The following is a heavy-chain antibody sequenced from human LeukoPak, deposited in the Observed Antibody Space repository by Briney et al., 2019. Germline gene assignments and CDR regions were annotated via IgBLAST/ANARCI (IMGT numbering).Heavy chain of an antibody. J-gene: IGHJ3*02. CDR3: ARFYGGSALDN. V-gene: IGHV3-74*01. CDR1: GFTFSSYA. D-gene: IGHD3-16*01. CDR2: INSDGFSI. Sequence: GGSLRLSCAASGFTFSSYAMSWVRQAPGKGLVWVSRINSDGFSIAYADSVKGQFTISRDNAKNTLYLHMNSLRAEDTAVYYCARFYGGSALDNWGQGTMVTVSS.